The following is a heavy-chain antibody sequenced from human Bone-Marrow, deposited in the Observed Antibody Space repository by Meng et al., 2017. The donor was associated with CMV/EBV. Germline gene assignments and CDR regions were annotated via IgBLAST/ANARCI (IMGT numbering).Heavy chain of an antibody. D-gene: IGHD3-22*01. Sequence: GSLRLSCAVSGDSIISSHWWSWVRQTPGKGLEWIGEIYHTGSTNYNPSLKSRVTISVDKSKNQFSLKLTSVTAADTAVYYWARDRDNDYDRGGAYWGQGILVPVYS. CDR3: ARDRDNDYDRGGAY. V-gene: IGHV4-4*02. CDR2: IYHTGST. CDR1: GDSIISSHW. J-gene: IGHJ4*02.